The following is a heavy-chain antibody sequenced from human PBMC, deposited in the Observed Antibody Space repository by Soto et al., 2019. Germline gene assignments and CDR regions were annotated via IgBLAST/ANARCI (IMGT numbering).Heavy chain of an antibody. Sequence: PSQTLSLTCAISGDSVSSKSAAWHWIRQSPSRGLEWLGRTYYRSKWSSNYAVSVKSRITINPDTSKNQFSLQLRSVTPDDTAMYYCARTGDYPADYWGQGTLVTVSS. CDR3: ARTGDYPADY. J-gene: IGHJ4*02. CDR1: GDSVSSKSAA. CDR2: TYYRSKWSS. V-gene: IGHV6-1*01. D-gene: IGHD7-27*01.